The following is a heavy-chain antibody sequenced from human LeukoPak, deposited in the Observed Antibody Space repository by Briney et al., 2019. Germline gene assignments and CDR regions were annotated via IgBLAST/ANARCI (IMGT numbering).Heavy chain of an antibody. J-gene: IGHJ6*03. CDR1: GGTFSSYA. CDR3: ARGFGYGSGSYRYYYYMDV. D-gene: IGHD3-10*01. CDR2: IIPIFGTA. Sequence: GASVKVSCKASGGTFSSYAISWVRQAPGQGLEWMGGIIPIFGTANYAQKFQGRVTITADESTSTAYMELSSLRSEDTAVYYCARGFGYGSGSYRYYYYMDVWGQGTLVTVSS. V-gene: IGHV1-69*13.